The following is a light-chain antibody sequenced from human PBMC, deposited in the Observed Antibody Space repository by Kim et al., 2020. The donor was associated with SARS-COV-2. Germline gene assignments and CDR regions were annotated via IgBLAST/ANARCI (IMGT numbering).Light chain of an antibody. V-gene: IGLV2-23*02. Sequence: VQSITIPCTGTSSDVGSYNFVSWYQHHPGKAPKLMIYEVSKRPSGVSNRFSGSKSGNTASLTISGLQAEDEADYYCCSYAGSTTIFGGGTKVTVL. J-gene: IGLJ2*01. CDR1: SSDVGSYNF. CDR3: CSYAGSTTI. CDR2: EVS.